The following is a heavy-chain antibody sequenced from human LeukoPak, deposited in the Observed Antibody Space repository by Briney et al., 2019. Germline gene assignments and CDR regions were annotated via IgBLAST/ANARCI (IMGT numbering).Heavy chain of an antibody. V-gene: IGHV1-3*01. D-gene: IGHD2/OR15-2a*01. Sequence: GASVKVSFKASGYTFTIYAMHWVRQAPGQRLEWMGWINAGNGNTKYSQKFQGRVTITRDTSASTAYMELSSLRSEDTAVYYCAREAREYLTFDHWGQGTLVTVSS. CDR2: INAGNGNT. J-gene: IGHJ5*02. CDR1: GYTFTIYA. CDR3: AREAREYLTFDH.